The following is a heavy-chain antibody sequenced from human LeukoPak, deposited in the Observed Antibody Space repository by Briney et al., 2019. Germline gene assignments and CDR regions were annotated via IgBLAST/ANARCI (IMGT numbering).Heavy chain of an antibody. V-gene: IGHV1-2*02. D-gene: IGHD3-10*01. CDR3: ARGGSGSVYLADY. J-gene: IGHJ4*02. CDR2: INPNSGGT. Sequence: ASVKVSCKASGYTFTSYDINWVRQAPGQGLEWMGWINPNSGGTNYAQKFQGRVTMTRDTSISTAYMELSRLRSDDTAVYYCARGGSGSVYLADYWGQGTLVTVSS. CDR1: GYTFTSYD.